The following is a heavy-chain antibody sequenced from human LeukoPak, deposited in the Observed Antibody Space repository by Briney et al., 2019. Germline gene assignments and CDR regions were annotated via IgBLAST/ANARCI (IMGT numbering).Heavy chain of an antibody. Sequence: GRTLRLSCAASGFTFSSYGMHWVRQAPGKGLEWVAVISYDGSNKYYADSVKGRFTISRDNSKNTLYLQMNSLRAEDTAVYYCAKYSSLPPYYYYGMDVWGQGTTVTVSS. J-gene: IGHJ6*02. D-gene: IGHD2-15*01. CDR1: GFTFSSYG. CDR3: AKYSSLPPYYYYGMDV. CDR2: ISYDGSNK. V-gene: IGHV3-30*18.